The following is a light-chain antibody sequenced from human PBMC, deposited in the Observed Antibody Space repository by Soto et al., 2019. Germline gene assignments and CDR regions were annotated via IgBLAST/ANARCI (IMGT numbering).Light chain of an antibody. J-gene: IGKJ1*01. CDR1: QSVLYSSNNKNY. Sequence: DIVMTQSPDSLAVSLGERATINCKSSQSVLYSSNNKNYLAWYQQKPGQPPKLLIYWASTRESGVPDRFSGRGSGTDFTLTISSLQAEDVAVYYCQQYYSFRTFGQGTKVEIK. CDR3: QQYYSFRT. CDR2: WAS. V-gene: IGKV4-1*01.